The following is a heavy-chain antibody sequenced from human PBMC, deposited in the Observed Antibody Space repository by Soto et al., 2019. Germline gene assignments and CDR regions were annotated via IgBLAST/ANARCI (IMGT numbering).Heavy chain of an antibody. CDR1: GFTFSSYA. D-gene: IGHD6-6*01. V-gene: IGHV3-30-3*01. Sequence: QVQLVESGGGVVQPGRSLRLSCAASGFTFSSYAMHWVRQAPGKGLEWVAVISYDGSNKYYADSVKGRFTISRDNSKNPLYLQRNSLRAEDTAVYYWARASGSGSSSYYYYGMDVWGQGTTVTVSS. J-gene: IGHJ6*02. CDR2: ISYDGSNK. CDR3: ARASGSGSSSYYYYGMDV.